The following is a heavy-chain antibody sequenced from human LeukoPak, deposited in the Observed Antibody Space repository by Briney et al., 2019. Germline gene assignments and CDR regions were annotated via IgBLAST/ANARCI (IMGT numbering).Heavy chain of an antibody. D-gene: IGHD1-26*01. CDR1: GFVFSNAW. CDR3: TTDPPGAWGRWERLRDY. Sequence: GGSLRLSCVASGFVFSNAWMNWVRQAPGKGLEWVGHIRSKTDGETTDYGAPVTGRFTISRDNAKKTLYLQMHRRKIKDKGINYCTTDPPGAWGRWERLRDYWGQGTLVTVSS. CDR2: IRSKTDGETT. V-gene: IGHV3-15*07. J-gene: IGHJ4*02.